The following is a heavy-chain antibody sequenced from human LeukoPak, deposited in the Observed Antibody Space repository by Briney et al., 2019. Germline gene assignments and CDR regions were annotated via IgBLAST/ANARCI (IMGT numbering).Heavy chain of an antibody. Sequence: GGSLRLSCATSGFTFDNYGMHWVRQAPGKGLEWVAVIYDDGSREHFADSVKGRFAISRGNSRNTVVLQMNSLRGEDTAVYYCARDLKIGYFDSWGQGTLVTVSS. J-gene: IGHJ4*02. D-gene: IGHD3-22*01. CDR3: ARDLKIGYFDS. CDR1: GFTFDNYG. V-gene: IGHV3-33*01. CDR2: IYDDGSRE.